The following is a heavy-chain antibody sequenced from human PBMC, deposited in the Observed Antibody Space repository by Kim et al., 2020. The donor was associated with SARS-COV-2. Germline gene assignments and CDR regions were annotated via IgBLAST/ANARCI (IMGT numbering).Heavy chain of an antibody. Sequence: SETLSLTCAVYGGSFSGYYWSWIRQPPGKGLEWIGEINHSGSTNYNPSLKSRVTISVDTSKNQFSLKLSSVTAADTAVYYCARGGGYSSSWNFDYWGQGT. CDR3: ARGGGYSSSWNFDY. D-gene: IGHD6-13*01. CDR2: INHSGST. V-gene: IGHV4-34*01. J-gene: IGHJ4*02. CDR1: GGSFSGYY.